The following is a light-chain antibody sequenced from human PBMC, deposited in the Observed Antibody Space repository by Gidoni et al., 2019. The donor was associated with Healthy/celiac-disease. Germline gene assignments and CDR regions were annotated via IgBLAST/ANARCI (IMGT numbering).Light chain of an antibody. Sequence: DIQMTQSPSSLSASVGDRVTITCRASQSISSYLNWYQQKQGKAPKLLIYAASSLQSGVPSRFSGSGSGTDCTLTISSLQPEDFATYYCQQSYSTPLYTFGQGTKLEIK. J-gene: IGKJ2*01. CDR3: QQSYSTPLYT. CDR1: QSISSY. CDR2: AAS. V-gene: IGKV1-39*01.